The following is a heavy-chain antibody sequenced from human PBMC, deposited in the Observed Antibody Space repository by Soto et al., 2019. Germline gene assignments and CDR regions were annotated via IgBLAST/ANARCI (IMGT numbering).Heavy chain of an antibody. J-gene: IGHJ6*02. Sequence: GGSLRLSCAASGFTFSNAWMSWVRQAPGKGLEWVGRIKSKTDGGTTDYAAPVKGRFTISRDDSKNTLYLQMNSLKTEDTAVYYCTTENSSGWDYYGMDVWGQGTTVTVSS. CDR3: TTENSSGWDYYGMDV. V-gene: IGHV3-15*01. CDR2: IKSKTDGGTT. CDR1: GFTFSNAW. D-gene: IGHD6-19*01.